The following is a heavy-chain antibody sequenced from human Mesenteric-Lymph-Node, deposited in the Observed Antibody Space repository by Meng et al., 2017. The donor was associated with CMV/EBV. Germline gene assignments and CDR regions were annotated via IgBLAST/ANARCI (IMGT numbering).Heavy chain of an antibody. D-gene: IGHD2-2*01. Sequence: GESLKISCAASGLTVSSNYMSWVRQAPGKGLEWVSVIYSGGSTYYADSVKGRFTISRDNSKNTLYLQMNSLRAEDTAVYYCARDRADCSSTSCELDYWGQGTLVTVSS. V-gene: IGHV3-66*02. J-gene: IGHJ4*02. CDR3: ARDRADCSSTSCELDY. CDR2: IYSGGST. CDR1: GLTVSSNY.